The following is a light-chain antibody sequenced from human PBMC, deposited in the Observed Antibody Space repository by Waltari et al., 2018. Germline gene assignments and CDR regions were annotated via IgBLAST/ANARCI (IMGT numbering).Light chain of an antibody. CDR3: QQSYSNPWT. J-gene: IGKJ1*01. CDR1: QSISSY. CDR2: AAT. V-gene: IGKV1-39*01. Sequence: DIQMTQSPSSLSASVGDRVTITCRASQSISSYLNWYQQKPGKAPKLLIYAATTLQSGVPSSFRGSGAGTDFTLTISSLQPEDFATYYCQQSYSNPWTFGQGTKVEIK.